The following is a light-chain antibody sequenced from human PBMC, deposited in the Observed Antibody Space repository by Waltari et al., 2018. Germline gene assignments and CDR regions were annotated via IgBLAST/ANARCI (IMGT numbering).Light chain of an antibody. J-gene: IGLJ3*02. CDR1: SSDVGGYNY. V-gene: IGLV2-8*01. Sequence: QSALTQPPSASGSPGQSVTISCTGTSSDVGGYNYVSWYQHHPGKAPKVMIYEVNTRPPGVPDRFSGSKSGNTASLTVSGVQAEDEADYYCSSYGGSNNLVFGGGTKLTVL. CDR3: SSYGGSNNLV. CDR2: EVN.